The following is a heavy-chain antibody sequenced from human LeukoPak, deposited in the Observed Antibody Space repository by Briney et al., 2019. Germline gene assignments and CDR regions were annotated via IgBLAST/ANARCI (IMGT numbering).Heavy chain of an antibody. D-gene: IGHD4/OR15-4a*01. CDR3: ARGGKLRGAGPWLFDY. V-gene: IGHV3-9*01. J-gene: IGHJ4*02. Sequence: GRSLRLSCVVSGFRFDEHARHWVRQAPGKGLEWVSGISWNSGNLGYADSMKGRFTISRDNAKNSLYLQMNSLRAEDTALYYCARGGKLRGAGPWLFDYWGQGTLVTVSS. CDR1: GFRFDEHA. CDR2: ISWNSGNL.